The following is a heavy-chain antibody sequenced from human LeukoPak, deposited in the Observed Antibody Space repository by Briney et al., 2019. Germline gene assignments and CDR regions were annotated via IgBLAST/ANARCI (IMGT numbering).Heavy chain of an antibody. D-gene: IGHD6-6*01. J-gene: IGHJ4*02. V-gene: IGHV5-51*01. CDR2: INPGDSDT. CDR3: ARQWEYSSPSD. Sequence: GESLKISCKGSGYSFTSYWIGWVRQMPGKGLEWVGIINPGDSDTRYSPSFQGQVTISADKSISTAYPQWSSLKASDTAMYYCARQWEYSSPSDWGQGTLVTVSS. CDR1: GYSFTSYW.